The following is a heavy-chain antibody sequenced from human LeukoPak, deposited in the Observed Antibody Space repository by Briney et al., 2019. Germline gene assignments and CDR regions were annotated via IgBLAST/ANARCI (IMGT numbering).Heavy chain of an antibody. CDR2: ISGSGGST. J-gene: IGHJ3*02. D-gene: IGHD4-17*01. CDR3: AKDPNGDYVGAFDT. CDR1: GFTFSSFA. Sequence: PGGSLRLSCAASGFTFSSFAMSWVRQAPGKGLEWVSVISGSGGSTNYADSVKGRFTISRDNSKNTLYLQMNSLRAEDTAVYYCAKDPNGDYVGAFDTWGQGTMVIVSS. V-gene: IGHV3-23*01.